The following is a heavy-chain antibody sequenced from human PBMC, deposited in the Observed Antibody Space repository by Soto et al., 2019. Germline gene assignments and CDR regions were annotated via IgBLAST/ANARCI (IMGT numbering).Heavy chain of an antibody. Sequence: QIQLVQSGPEVKKPGTSVRVTCEPSGVTFTQSAVQWVRLARGQRLEWLGWIGACSGDTNYAQKLQDRVTITCDKTTRAAYIEVFSRRSQDTAVYYCAADVREVGSGSRYTYYDGRDVGGQGTTVTVS. CDR2: IGACSGDT. D-gene: IGHD3-10*02. CDR1: GVTFTQSA. CDR3: AADVREVGSGSRYTYYDGRDV. J-gene: IGHJ6*02. V-gene: IGHV1-58*01.